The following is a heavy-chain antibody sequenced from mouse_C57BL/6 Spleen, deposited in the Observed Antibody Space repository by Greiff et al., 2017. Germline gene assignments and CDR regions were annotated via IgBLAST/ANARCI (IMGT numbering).Heavy chain of an antibody. V-gene: IGHV3-6*01. CDR2: ISYDGSN. D-gene: IGHD1-1*01. J-gene: IGHJ4*01. CDR1: GYSITSGYY. Sequence: EVQLQQSGPGLVKPSQSLSLTCSVTGYSITSGYYWNWIRQFPGNKLEWMGYISYDGSNNYNPSLKNRISITRDTSKNQFFLKLNSLTTEDTATYYCAGVSFTTVVATDAMDYWGQGTSVTVSS. CDR3: AGVSFTTVVATDAMDY.